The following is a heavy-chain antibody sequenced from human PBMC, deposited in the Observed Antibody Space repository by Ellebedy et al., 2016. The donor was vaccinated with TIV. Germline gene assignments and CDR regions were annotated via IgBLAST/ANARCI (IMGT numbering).Heavy chain of an antibody. CDR1: GYTFTNYG. Sequence: AASVKVSCKASGYTFTNYGISWVRQAPGQGLEWMGWISASGNTIYSPKLQGRVTMPTDTSTSTAYMELRSLTSDDSAVYYCARGDYFDSWGQGTLVTVSS. V-gene: IGHV1-18*01. CDR2: ISASGNT. J-gene: IGHJ4*02. CDR3: ARGDYFDS.